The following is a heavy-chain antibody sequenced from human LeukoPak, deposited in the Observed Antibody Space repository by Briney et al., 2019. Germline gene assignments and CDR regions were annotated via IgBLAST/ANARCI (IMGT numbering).Heavy chain of an antibody. D-gene: IGHD1-7*01. CDR2: IIPIFGTA. V-gene: IGHV1-69*13. CDR3: ARDRGITGTSREFDP. CDR1: GGTFSSYA. J-gene: IGHJ5*02. Sequence: SVKVSCKASGGTFSSYAISWVRQAPGQGLEWMGGIIPIFGTANYAQKFQGRVTITADESTSTAYMELSSLRSEDTAVYYCARDRGITGTSREFDPWGQGTLVTVSS.